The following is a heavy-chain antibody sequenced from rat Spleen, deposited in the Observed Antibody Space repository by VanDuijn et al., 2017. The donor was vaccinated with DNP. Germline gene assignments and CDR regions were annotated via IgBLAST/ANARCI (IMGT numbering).Heavy chain of an antibody. D-gene: IGHD5-1*01. CDR1: GFTFSDYN. J-gene: IGHJ1*01. V-gene: IGHV5-7*01. CDR2: ISYDGSST. Sequence: EVQLVESGGGLVQPGRSLKLSCAASGFTFSDYNMAWVRQAPKKGLEWVATISYDGSSTHYRDSVKGRFTVSRDNAKNSQYLQMDSLRSEDTATYFCTRGAGSPYWSFDFWGPGTVVTVSS. CDR3: TRGAGSPYWSFDF.